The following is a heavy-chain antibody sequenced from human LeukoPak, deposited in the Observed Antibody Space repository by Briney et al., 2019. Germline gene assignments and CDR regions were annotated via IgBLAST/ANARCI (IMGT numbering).Heavy chain of an antibody. CDR2: ISGSGGST. Sequence: GGSLRLSCAACGFTFSSYAMSGVGQPPGRELEGVSAISGSGGSTYYADSVKGRFTISRDNSKNTLYLQMNSLRAEDTAVYYCANRNDFWSGYSVWGQGTLVTVSS. D-gene: IGHD3-3*01. CDR1: GFTFSSYA. J-gene: IGHJ4*02. CDR3: ANRNDFWSGYSV. V-gene: IGHV3-23*01.